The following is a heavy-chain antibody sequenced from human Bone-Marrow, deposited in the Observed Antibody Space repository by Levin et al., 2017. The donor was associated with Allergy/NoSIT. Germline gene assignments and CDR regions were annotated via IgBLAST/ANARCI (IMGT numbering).Heavy chain of an antibody. Sequence: GGSLRLSCAASGFTFSSYAMSWVRQAPGKGLDWVSAISGSGTSTYYADSAKGRFTISRDNSMTTLYLQMNSLRAEDTAVYYCAKGAGWVAGAVALIWGQGTLVTVS. CDR2: ISGSGTST. V-gene: IGHV3-23*01. CDR1: GFTFSSYA. CDR3: AKGAGWVAGAVALI. J-gene: IGHJ4*02. D-gene: IGHD6-19*01.